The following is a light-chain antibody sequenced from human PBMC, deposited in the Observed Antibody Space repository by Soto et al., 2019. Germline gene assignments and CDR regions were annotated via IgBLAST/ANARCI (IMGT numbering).Light chain of an antibody. CDR2: DVT. V-gene: IGLV2-14*03. CDR1: SSDIGGYNY. Sequence: SALTQPASVSESPGQSITIPCTGTSSDIGGYNYVSWYQQYPGKAPKLMIFDVTNRPSGVSNRFSGSKSGNTASLTISGLQAEDEAIYSCSSYSSESTLVLFGGGTKLTVL. J-gene: IGLJ2*01. CDR3: SSYSSESTLVL.